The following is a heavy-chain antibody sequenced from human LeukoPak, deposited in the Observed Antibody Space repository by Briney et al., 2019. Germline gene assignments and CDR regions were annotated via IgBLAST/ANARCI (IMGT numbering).Heavy chain of an antibody. V-gene: IGHV4-34*01. CDR3: ARDQPYTDV. CDR1: GGSFGDYY. J-gene: IGHJ6*03. Sequence: SETLSLTCGVYGGSFGDYYWSWIRQPPGKGLEWIGEINHSGGTNYNPSLKSRVTISVDTSKNQFSLKLSSVTAADTAVYYCARDQPYTDVWGKGTTVTVSS. CDR2: INHSGGT.